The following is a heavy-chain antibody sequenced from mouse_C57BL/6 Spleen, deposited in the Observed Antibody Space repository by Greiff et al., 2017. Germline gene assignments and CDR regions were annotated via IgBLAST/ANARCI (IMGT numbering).Heavy chain of an antibody. Sequence: QVQLQQPGAELVKPGASVKMSCKASGYTFTSYWITWVKQRPGQGLEWIGDIYPGSGSTNYNEKFKSKATLTVDTSSSTAYMQLSSLTSEDSAVYYCASGITTVVATYYAMDYWGQGTSVTVSS. CDR3: ASGITTVVATYYAMDY. V-gene: IGHV1-55*01. CDR1: GYTFTSYW. CDR2: IYPGSGST. D-gene: IGHD1-1*01. J-gene: IGHJ4*01.